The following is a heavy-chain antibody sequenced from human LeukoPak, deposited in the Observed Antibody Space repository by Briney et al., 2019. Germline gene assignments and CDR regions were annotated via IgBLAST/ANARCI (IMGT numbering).Heavy chain of an antibody. D-gene: IGHD6-6*01. CDR2: ISSSSSTI. CDR1: GFTFSSYS. CDR3: ASIAAQNFDY. Sequence: GGSLRLSCAASGFTFSSYSMNWVRQAPGKGLEWVSYISSSSSTIYYADSVKGRFTISRDNAKNSLYLQMNSLRAEDTAVYYCASIAAQNFDYWGQGTLVTVSS. J-gene: IGHJ4*02. V-gene: IGHV3-48*01.